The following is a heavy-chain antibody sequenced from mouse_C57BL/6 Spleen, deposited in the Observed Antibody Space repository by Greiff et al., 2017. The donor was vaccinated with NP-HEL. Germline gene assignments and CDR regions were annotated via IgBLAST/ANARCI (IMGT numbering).Heavy chain of an antibody. CDR3: TRCGYSNYAMDC. CDR1: GYTFTDYE. D-gene: IGHD2-5*01. V-gene: IGHV1-15*01. Sequence: QVQLQQSGAELVRPGASVTLSCKASGYTFTDYEMHWVKQTPVHGLEWIGAIDPETGGTAYNQKFKGKAILTADKSSSTAYMELRSLTSEDSAVYYCTRCGYSNYAMDCWGQGTSVTVSS. CDR2: IDPETGGT. J-gene: IGHJ4*01.